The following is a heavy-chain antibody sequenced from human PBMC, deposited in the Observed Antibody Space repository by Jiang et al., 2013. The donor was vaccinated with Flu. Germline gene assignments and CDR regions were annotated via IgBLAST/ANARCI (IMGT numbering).Heavy chain of an antibody. CDR1: GNTLSSYI. CDR2: INGANGDT. J-gene: IGHJ2*01. CDR3: AKTITNWYFDL. Sequence: GAEVKKPGASVKVSCKASGNTLSSYILHWVRQAPGQRLEWMGWINGANGDTKYPQKFQDRVTITMDTSATTAYMELSSLTSEDTAVYYCAKTITNWYFDLWGRGTLVTVSS. V-gene: IGHV1-3*01. D-gene: IGHD5-24*01.